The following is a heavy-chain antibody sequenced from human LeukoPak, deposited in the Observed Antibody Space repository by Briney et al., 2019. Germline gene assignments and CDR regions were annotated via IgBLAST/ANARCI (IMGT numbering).Heavy chain of an antibody. Sequence: SQTLSLTCTVSGGSISRGGYYWSCNRHPLEKGLECVGDIYYSGGTYYNPCLKSRVTISVDTSKNQFSLKLRSVTAADTAVYYLPRNGIDCDYDWGQGTLVTVSS. J-gene: IGHJ4*02. CDR1: GGSISRGGYY. V-gene: IGHV4-31*03. CDR2: IYYSGGT. D-gene: IGHD4-17*01. CDR3: PRNGIDCDYD.